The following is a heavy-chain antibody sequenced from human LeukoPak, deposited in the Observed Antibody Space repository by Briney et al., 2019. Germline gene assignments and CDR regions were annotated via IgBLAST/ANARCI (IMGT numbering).Heavy chain of an antibody. Sequence: PSETLSLTCTVPGGSISSSSYYWGWIRQPPGKGLEWIGSIYYSGSTYYNPSLKSRVTISVDTSKNQFSLRLSSVTAADTAVYYCARHIRAYMVRAPNRNWFDPWGQGTLVTVSS. CDR2: IYYSGST. D-gene: IGHD3-10*01. CDR1: GGSISSSSYY. V-gene: IGHV4-39*07. J-gene: IGHJ5*02. CDR3: ARHIRAYMVRAPNRNWFDP.